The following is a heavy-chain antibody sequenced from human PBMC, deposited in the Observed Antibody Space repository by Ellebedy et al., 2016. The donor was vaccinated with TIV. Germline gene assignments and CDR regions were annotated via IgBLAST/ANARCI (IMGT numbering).Heavy chain of an antibody. CDR1: GFSFRSYW. CDR2: IYQDGSNQ. J-gene: IGHJ5*02. Sequence: PGGSLRLSCVASGFSFRSYWMSWVRQAPGKGLEGVANIYQDGSNQYYVDSVKGRFTISRDNANKSLFLQMNSLRGEDTAVYYCARRGSYGDYAVQINSWFDRWGRGTLVTVSS. CDR3: ARRGSYGDYAVQINSWFDR. D-gene: IGHD4-17*01. V-gene: IGHV3-7*01.